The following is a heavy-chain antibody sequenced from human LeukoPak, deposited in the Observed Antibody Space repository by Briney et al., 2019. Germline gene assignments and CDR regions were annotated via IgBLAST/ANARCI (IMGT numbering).Heavy chain of an antibody. Sequence: SETLSLTCTVSGGSVSGFYWSWIRQPPGKGLEWIGYIYYSGSTSYSPSLKSRVTISLDTSENQFSLKLSSVTAADTAVYYCARDLDYVFDYWGQGTLVTVSS. J-gene: IGHJ4*02. D-gene: IGHD4-17*01. CDR2: IYYSGST. CDR1: GGSVSGFY. CDR3: ARDLDYVFDY. V-gene: IGHV4-59*02.